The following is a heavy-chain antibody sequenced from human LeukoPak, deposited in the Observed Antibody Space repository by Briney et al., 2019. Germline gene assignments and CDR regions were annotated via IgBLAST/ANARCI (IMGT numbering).Heavy chain of an antibody. D-gene: IGHD4-17*01. J-gene: IGHJ5*02. V-gene: IGHV4-39*07. Sequence: PSETLSLTCTVSGGSISSSSYYWGWIRQPPGKGLEWIGSIYYSGSTYYNPSLKSRVTISVDTSKNQFSLKLSSVTAADTAVYYCAMTTVTTHYNWFDPWGQGTLSPSPQ. CDR3: AMTTVTTHYNWFDP. CDR1: GGSISSSSYY. CDR2: IYYSGST.